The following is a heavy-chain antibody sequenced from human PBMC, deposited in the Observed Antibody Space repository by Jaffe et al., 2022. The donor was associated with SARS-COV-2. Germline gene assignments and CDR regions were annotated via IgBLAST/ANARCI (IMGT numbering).Heavy chain of an antibody. CDR2: ISWNSGSI. CDR3: AKEGPLYDSSGYSLSFFDY. Sequence: EVQLVESGGGLVQPGRSLRLSCAASGFTFDDYAMHWVRQAPGKGLEWVSGISWNSGSIGYADSVKGRFTISRDNAKNSLYLQMNSLRAEDTALYYCAKEGPLYDSSGYSLSFFDYWGQGTLVTVSS. CDR1: GFTFDDYA. D-gene: IGHD3-22*01. V-gene: IGHV3-9*01. J-gene: IGHJ4*02.